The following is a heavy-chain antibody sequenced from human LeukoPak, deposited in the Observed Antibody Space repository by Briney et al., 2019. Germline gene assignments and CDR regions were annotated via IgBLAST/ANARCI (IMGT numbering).Heavy chain of an antibody. J-gene: IGHJ5*02. D-gene: IGHD5-24*01. Sequence: GGSLRLSCAASGFTFSSYDTHWVRQATGKGLEWVSAIGTAGDTYYPGSVKGRFTISRENAKNSLYLQMNSLRAGDTAVYYCARVVGRDGYNLWGQGTLVTVSS. CDR1: GFTFSSYD. CDR3: ARVVGRDGYNL. CDR2: IGTAGDT. V-gene: IGHV3-13*01.